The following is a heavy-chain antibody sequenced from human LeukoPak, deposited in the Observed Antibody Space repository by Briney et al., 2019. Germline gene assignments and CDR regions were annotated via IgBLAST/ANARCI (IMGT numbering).Heavy chain of an antibody. CDR2: INPNSGGT. V-gene: IGHV1-2*02. CDR3: ARVEMATIGSYFDY. J-gene: IGHJ4*02. CDR1: GYTFTGYY. Sequence: GASVKVSCKASGYTFTGYYMHWVRQAPGQGLEWMGWINPNSGGTNYAQKFQGRVTMTRDTSISTAYMELSRLRSDDTAVYYCARVEMATIGSYFDYWGQGTLVTVSS. D-gene: IGHD5-24*01.